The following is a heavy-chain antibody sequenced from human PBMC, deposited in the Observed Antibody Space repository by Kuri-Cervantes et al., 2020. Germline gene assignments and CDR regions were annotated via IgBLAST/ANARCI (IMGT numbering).Heavy chain of an antibody. J-gene: IGHJ4*02. V-gene: IGHV3-53*05. CDR3: AKGGDYGYDSGGYPVYYFDY. CDR1: GFTVSSNY. Sequence: GGSLRLSCAASGFTVSSNYMSWVRQAPGKGLEWVSVIYSGGSTYYADSVKGRFTISGDNAKNSLYLQMNSLRAEDTALYYCAKGGDYGYDSGGYPVYYFDYWGQGTLGTVSS. D-gene: IGHD3-22*01. CDR2: IYSGGST.